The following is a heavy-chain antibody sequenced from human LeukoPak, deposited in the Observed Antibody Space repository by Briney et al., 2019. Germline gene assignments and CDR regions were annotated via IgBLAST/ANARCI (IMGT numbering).Heavy chain of an antibody. CDR3: ARGSMVRGVIITPPFDY. V-gene: IGHV1-2*02. CDR2: INPNSGGT. CDR1: GYTFTGYY. Sequence: ASVKVSCKASGYTFTGYYMHWVRQAPGQGLAWMGWINPNSGGTNYAQKFQGRVTMTRHTSISTAYMELSRLRSDDTAVYYCARGSMVRGVIITPPFDYWGQGTLVTVSS. D-gene: IGHD3-10*01. J-gene: IGHJ4*02.